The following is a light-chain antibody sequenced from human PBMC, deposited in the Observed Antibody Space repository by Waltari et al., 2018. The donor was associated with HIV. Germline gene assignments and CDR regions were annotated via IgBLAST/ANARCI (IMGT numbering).Light chain of an antibody. Sequence: QAGLTQPPSVSKGLRQTATLTCTGDSNNVGNQGATWLQQHQGHPPKPLFYKNNNRPSGISERFSASKSGNTASLTITGLQPEDEADYFCSAWDRSLSAVIFGGGTTLIVL. CDR1: SNNVGNQG. CDR3: SAWDRSLSAVI. CDR2: KNN. J-gene: IGLJ2*01. V-gene: IGLV10-54*04.